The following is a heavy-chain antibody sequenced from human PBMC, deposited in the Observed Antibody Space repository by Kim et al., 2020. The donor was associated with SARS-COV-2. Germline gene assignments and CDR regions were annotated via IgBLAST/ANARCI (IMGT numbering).Heavy chain of an antibody. Sequence: GGSLRLSCAASGFTFSSYSMNWVRQAPGKGLEWVSSISSSSSYIYYADSVKGRFTISRDNAKNSLYLQMNSLRAEDTAVYYCARAMVVTARYYYYGMDVWGQGTTVTVSS. J-gene: IGHJ6*02. CDR1: GFTFSSYS. CDR3: ARAMVVTARYYYYGMDV. D-gene: IGHD2-21*02. V-gene: IGHV3-21*01. CDR2: ISSSSSYI.